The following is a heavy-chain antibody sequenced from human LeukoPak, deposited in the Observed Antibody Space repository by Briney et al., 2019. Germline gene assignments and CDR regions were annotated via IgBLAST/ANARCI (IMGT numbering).Heavy chain of an antibody. CDR3: ARCRAVAGSVDPDY. J-gene: IGHJ4*02. V-gene: IGHV5-51*01. CDR2: IYPGDSDT. CDR1: GYSFTSYW. D-gene: IGHD6-19*01. Sequence: GESLKISCKGSGYSFTSYWIGWVRQMPGKGLGWMGIIYPGDSDTRYGPSFQGQVTISADKSISTAYLQWSSLKASDTAMYYCARCRAVAGSVDPDYWGQGTLVTVSS.